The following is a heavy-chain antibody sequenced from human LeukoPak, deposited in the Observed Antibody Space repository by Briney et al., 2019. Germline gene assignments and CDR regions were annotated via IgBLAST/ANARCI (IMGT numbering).Heavy chain of an antibody. CDR2: ISFDGSNQ. J-gene: IGHJ4*02. Sequence: PGRSLRLSCAASGFTFSSYGMHWVRQAPGKGLEWVALISFDGSNQYYADSVKGRFSISRDNSKNTLYLRMNSLRAEDTAVYYCASARGSNYGSLGDWGQGTLVTVSS. D-gene: IGHD5-18*01. CDR1: GFTFSSYG. V-gene: IGHV3-30*03. CDR3: ASARGSNYGSLGD.